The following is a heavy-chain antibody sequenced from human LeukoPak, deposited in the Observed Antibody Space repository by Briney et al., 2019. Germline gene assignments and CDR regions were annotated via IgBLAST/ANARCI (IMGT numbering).Heavy chain of an antibody. V-gene: IGHV3-48*03. J-gene: IGHJ4*02. CDR2: TSRSGDTI. CDR1: GFTFSNYG. Sequence: GGSLRLSCAASGFTFSNYGMNWVRQAPGKGLEWVSYTSRSGDTIYYADSVKGRFTISRDNAKNSLFLQMSSLRAEDTAVYYCAKEGSGSYLDSWGQGTLVTVSS. CDR3: AKEGSGSYLDS. D-gene: IGHD1-26*01.